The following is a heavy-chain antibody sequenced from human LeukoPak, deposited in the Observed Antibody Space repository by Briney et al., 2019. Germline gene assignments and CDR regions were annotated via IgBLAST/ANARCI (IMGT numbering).Heavy chain of an antibody. V-gene: IGHV4-34*01. CDR3: ASHFLTTWYNWFDP. D-gene: IGHD3-3*02. CDR1: GGSFSGYY. J-gene: IGHJ5*02. Sequence: SETLSLTCAVYGGSFSGYYWSWLRQPPGEGLEWIGEINHSGSTNYNPSLKSRVTISLDTSKNQFSLKLSSATAADTAVYYCASHFLTTWYNWFDPWCQGTLVTVSS. CDR2: INHSGST.